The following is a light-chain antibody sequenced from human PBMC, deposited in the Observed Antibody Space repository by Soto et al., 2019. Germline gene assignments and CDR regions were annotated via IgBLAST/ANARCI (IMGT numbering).Light chain of an antibody. CDR2: GLS. CDR3: QQYNNWPLT. CDR1: QSVSSH. J-gene: IGKJ5*01. Sequence: EVVLTQSPATPSLSPGERVTLSCRASQSVSSHLAWYQQRPGQAPRLLVSGLSTRATGIPARFSGSGSGTEFTLTISSLQSEDFAVYYCQQYNNWPLTFGQGTRLEIK. V-gene: IGKV3-15*01.